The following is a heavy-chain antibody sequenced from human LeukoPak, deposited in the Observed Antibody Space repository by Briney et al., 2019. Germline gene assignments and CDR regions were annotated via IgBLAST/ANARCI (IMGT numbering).Heavy chain of an antibody. J-gene: IGHJ3*02. D-gene: IGHD6-19*01. V-gene: IGHV6-1*01. CDR1: GDSVSSNSAA. Sequence: SQTLSLTCAISGDSVSSNSAAWNWIRQSPSRGLEWLGRTYYRSKWYNDYAVSVKSRITINPDTSKNQFSLQLNSVTPEDTAVYYCARAGSSGWSRVGAFDIWGQGTMVTVSS. CDR3: ARAGSSGWSRVGAFDI. CDR2: TYYRSKWYN.